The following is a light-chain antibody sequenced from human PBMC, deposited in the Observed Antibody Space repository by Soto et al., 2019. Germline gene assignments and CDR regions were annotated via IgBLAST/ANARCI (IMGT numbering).Light chain of an antibody. CDR3: SSYTSSSTDV. CDR1: SSDVGGYNY. Sequence: QSALTQPASVSGSPGQSIAISCTGTSSDVGGYNYVSWYQHHPGKAPTVMIYDVSNRPSGVSDRFSGSKSGNTASLTISGLQADDEADYYCSSYTSSSTDVFGTGTKVTVL. V-gene: IGLV2-14*03. CDR2: DVS. J-gene: IGLJ1*01.